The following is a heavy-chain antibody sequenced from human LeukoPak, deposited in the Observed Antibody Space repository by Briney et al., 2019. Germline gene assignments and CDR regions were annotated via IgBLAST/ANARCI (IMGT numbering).Heavy chain of an antibody. D-gene: IGHD4-17*01. J-gene: IGHJ4*02. Sequence: QPGRSLRLSCAASGFTFSSYGMHWVRQAPGKGLEWVAVISYDGSNKYYADSVKGRFTISRDNSKNTLYLQMNSLRAEDTAVYYCAKDESLRDWGQGTLVTVSS. CDR3: AKDESLRD. CDR1: GFTFSSYG. V-gene: IGHV3-30*18. CDR2: ISYDGSNK.